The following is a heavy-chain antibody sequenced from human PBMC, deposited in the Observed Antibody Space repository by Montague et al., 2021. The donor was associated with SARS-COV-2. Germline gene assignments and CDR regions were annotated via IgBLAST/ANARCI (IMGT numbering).Heavy chain of an antibody. V-gene: IGHV6-1*01. CDR2: TYYRTKWSN. CDR1: GDSVSSNSVS. J-gene: IGHJ4*01. CDR3: TRAAWGVQDY. Sequence: CAISGDSVSSNSVSWNWIRQSPPRGLEWLGRTYYRTKWSNEYALSVKSRITITPDTSKNQLSLQLTSVTPEDTAVYYCTRAAWGVQDYWGQGSTVTVSS. D-gene: IGHD3-10*01.